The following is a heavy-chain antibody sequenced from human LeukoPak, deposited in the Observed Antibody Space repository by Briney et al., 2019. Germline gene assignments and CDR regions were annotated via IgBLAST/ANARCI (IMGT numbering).Heavy chain of an antibody. Sequence: PGGSLRLSCKASGFTLSDYYMSWLRQSPERGLEWISYMSDSGLTISYADSVRGRFTMSRDDAKNSLFLQMNSLRDEDTAVYYCARRHQVVEDFWGQGTLVTVS. CDR2: MSDSGLTI. D-gene: IGHD6-6*01. J-gene: IGHJ4*02. CDR3: ARRHQVVEDF. V-gene: IGHV3-11*04. CDR1: GFTLSDYY.